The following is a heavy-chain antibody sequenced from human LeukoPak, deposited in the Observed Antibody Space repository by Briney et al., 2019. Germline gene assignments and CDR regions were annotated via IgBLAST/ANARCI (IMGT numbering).Heavy chain of an antibody. CDR3: ARGAAAAGTLGFDAFDI. Sequence: SETLSLTCTVSDHPISSEDYWGWIRQPPGKGLEWIGNMYYSGSPYYNPSLKSRVTISVDTSKNEFSLKLNSVTAADTAVYFCARGAAAAGTLGFDAFDIWGQGTMVTVSS. J-gene: IGHJ3*02. CDR1: DHPISSEDY. CDR2: MYYSGSP. D-gene: IGHD6-13*01. V-gene: IGHV4-38-2*02.